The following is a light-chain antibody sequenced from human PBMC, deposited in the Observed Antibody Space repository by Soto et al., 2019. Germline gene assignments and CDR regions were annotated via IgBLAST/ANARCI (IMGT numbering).Light chain of an antibody. J-gene: IGKJ2*01. CDR2: STS. CDR3: QQLNSYPYT. V-gene: IGKV1-9*01. CDR1: QGIGNY. Sequence: DIQLTQSPSFLAASVGDRVTITCRTSQGIGNYLAWYHQKPGKAPKLLIYSTSTLQSAVPSRISGSGSGTEFNLTITSLQPEDFATYDCQQLNSYPYTVGQGTELEIK.